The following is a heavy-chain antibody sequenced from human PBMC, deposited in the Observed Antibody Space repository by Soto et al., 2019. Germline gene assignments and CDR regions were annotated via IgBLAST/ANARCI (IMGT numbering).Heavy chain of an antibody. V-gene: IGHV4-31*03. CDR2: IYYSGST. D-gene: IGHD1-26*01. CDR3: ARVPSSNYYGMDV. CDR1: GGSISSGGYY. Sequence: SETLSLTCTVSGGSISSGGYYWSWIRQHPGKGLEWTGYIYYSGSTYYNPSLKSRVTISVDTSKNQFSLKLSSVTAADTAVYYCARVPSSNYYGMDVWGQGTTVTVS. J-gene: IGHJ6*02.